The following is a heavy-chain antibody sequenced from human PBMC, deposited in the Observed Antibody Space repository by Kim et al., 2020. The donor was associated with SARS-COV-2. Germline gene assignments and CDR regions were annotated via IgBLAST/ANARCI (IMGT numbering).Heavy chain of an antibody. V-gene: IGHV4-31*02. Sequence: SLKSRVTISVDTSKNQFSLKLSSVTAADTAVYYCARVLGLWFGEWVGMDVWGQGTTVTVSS. D-gene: IGHD3-10*01. CDR3: ARVLGLWFGEWVGMDV. J-gene: IGHJ6*02.